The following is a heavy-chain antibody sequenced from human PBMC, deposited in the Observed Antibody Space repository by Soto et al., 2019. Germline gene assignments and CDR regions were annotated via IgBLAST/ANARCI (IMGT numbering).Heavy chain of an antibody. V-gene: IGHV1-3*01. CDR2: INAGNGNT. Sequence: QVQLVQSGAEVKKPGASVKVSCKASGYTFTSYAMHWVRQAPGQRLEWMGWINAGNGNTKYSQKFQGRVTITRDTSASTAYMELSSLRSEDTAVYYCARDLSSSSWYVIGAADYWGQGTLVTVSS. CDR1: GYTFTSYA. J-gene: IGHJ4*02. CDR3: ARDLSSSSWYVIGAADY. D-gene: IGHD6-13*01.